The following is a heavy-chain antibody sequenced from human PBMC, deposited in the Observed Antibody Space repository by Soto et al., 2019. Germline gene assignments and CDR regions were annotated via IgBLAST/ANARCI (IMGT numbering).Heavy chain of an antibody. Sequence: EVQLLESGGGLVQPGGSLRLSCAASGFIFSNYAMSWVRQAPGKGLEWVSAISGSGGSTYYADSVKGRFIISRDNSKNTLYLQMNSLRAEDTAVYYCTRSTMVRGVPYEYFQHWGQGTLVTVSS. CDR2: ISGSGGST. J-gene: IGHJ1*01. V-gene: IGHV3-23*01. CDR3: TRSTMVRGVPYEYFQH. CDR1: GFIFSNYA. D-gene: IGHD3-10*01.